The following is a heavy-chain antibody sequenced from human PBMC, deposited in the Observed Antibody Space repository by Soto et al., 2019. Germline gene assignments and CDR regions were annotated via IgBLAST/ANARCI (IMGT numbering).Heavy chain of an antibody. Sequence: LPCTVSGGSISSGDYYWSWIRQHPGKGLEWIGTIYFSGTTYYNPSLKSRVTISVDTSKSQFSLKLSSVTAADTAVYYCARRDRSGFSYWLDTWGQGTLVTVSS. J-gene: IGHJ5*02. CDR3: ARRDRSGFSYWLDT. CDR1: GGSISSGDYY. V-gene: IGHV4-31*03. CDR2: IYFSGTT. D-gene: IGHD3-22*01.